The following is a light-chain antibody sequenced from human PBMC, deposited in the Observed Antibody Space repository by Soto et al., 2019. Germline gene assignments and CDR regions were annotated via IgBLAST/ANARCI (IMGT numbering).Light chain of an antibody. CDR1: QGITSA. Sequence: ALQLTQSPSSLSAFVGDRVTITCRASQGITSALAWYQQKPGKAPKLLISIASSLESGVPSRFSSSGSGTDFTLTISSLQPEDFATYFCQQFNSYPITFGQGTRLEIK. V-gene: IGKV1-13*02. CDR3: QQFNSYPIT. J-gene: IGKJ5*01. CDR2: IAS.